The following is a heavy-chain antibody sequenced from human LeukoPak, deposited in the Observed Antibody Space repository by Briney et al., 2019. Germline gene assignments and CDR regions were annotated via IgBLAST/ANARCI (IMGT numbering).Heavy chain of an antibody. CDR3: TRGTAAAGMAIDY. CDR1: GVTFGDYA. Sequence: GGSLRLSCTASGVTFGDYAMSWFRQAPGKGLEWVGLIRSKAYGGTTEYAASVKGRFTISRDDSKSIAYLQMNSLKTEDTAVYYCTRGTAAAGMAIDYWGQGTPVTVSS. V-gene: IGHV3-49*03. J-gene: IGHJ4*02. D-gene: IGHD6-13*01. CDR2: IRSKAYGGTT.